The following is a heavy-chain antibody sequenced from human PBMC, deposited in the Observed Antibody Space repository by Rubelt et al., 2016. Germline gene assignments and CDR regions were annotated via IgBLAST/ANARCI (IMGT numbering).Heavy chain of an antibody. J-gene: IGHJ4*02. D-gene: IGHD3-16*01. Sequence: QLQLQESGPGLVKPSETLSLTCTVSGGSISSSSYYWGWIRQPPGKGLEWIGSIYYSGSTYYNPSLKNRVTISVDTSKNQFSLKLSSVTAADTAVYYCARVGVGAKDRCFDYWGQGTLVTVSS. CDR1: GGSISSSSYY. CDR3: ARVGVGAKDRCFDY. V-gene: IGHV4-39*07. CDR2: IYYSGST.